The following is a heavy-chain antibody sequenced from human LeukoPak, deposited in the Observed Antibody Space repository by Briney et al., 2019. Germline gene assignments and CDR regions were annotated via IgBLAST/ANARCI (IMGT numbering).Heavy chain of an antibody. J-gene: IGHJ4*02. CDR2: ISGSGGST. D-gene: IGHD6-13*01. CDR3: AKDYSSSWYPYYFDY. CDR1: GFTFSSYA. Sequence: PGGSLRLSCAASGFTFSSYAMSWVRQAPGKGLEWVSAISGSGGSTYYADSVKGRFTISRDNSKNTLYLQMNSLRAEDTAVYYCAKDYSSSWYPYYFDYWGLGTLVTVSS. V-gene: IGHV3-23*01.